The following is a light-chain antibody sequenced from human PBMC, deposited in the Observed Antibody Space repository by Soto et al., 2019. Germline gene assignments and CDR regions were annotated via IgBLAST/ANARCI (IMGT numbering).Light chain of an antibody. V-gene: IGKV3-20*01. Sequence: NVLTQSPGTLSLSPGESATLSCRARQTVTSSHLAWYQQKPGRAPRLLIYGASSRATGIPDRFSGSGSGTDFTLTISRLEPEDFAVYYCQQYGSSPWTFGQGTKVEIK. CDR3: QQYGSSPWT. J-gene: IGKJ1*01. CDR2: GAS. CDR1: QTVTSSH.